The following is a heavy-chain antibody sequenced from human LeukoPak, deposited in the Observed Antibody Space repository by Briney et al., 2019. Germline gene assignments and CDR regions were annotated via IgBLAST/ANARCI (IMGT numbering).Heavy chain of an antibody. CDR3: AREKDYGDYEGNWFDP. V-gene: IGHV1-69*05. Sequence: SVKVSCKASGGTFSSYAISWVRQAPGQGLEWMGGIIPIFGTANYAQKFQGRVTITTDESTSTAYMELSSLRSEDTAVYYWAREKDYGDYEGNWFDPWGQGTLVTVSS. J-gene: IGHJ5*02. CDR2: IIPIFGTA. CDR1: GGTFSSYA. D-gene: IGHD4-17*01.